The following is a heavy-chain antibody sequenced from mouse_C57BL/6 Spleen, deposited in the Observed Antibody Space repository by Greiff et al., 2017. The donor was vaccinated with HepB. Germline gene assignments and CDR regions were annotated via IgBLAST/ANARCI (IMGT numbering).Heavy chain of an antibody. CDR3: TFITTINY. J-gene: IGHJ2*01. Sequence: EVKVVESGGGLVQPGGSMKLSCVASDFTFSNFWMNWVRQSPEQGLEWVAQIRLKSDNYATHYAESVKGRFTISRDDSRSSIYLQMNNLRTEDTGIYYCTFITTINYWGQGTTLTVSS. CDR2: IRLKSDNYAT. D-gene: IGHD1-1*01. CDR1: DFTFSNFW. V-gene: IGHV6-3*01.